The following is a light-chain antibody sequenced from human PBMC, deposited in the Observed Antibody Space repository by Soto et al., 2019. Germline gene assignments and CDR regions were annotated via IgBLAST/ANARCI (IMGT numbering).Light chain of an antibody. V-gene: IGKV2-30*02. J-gene: IGKJ1*01. CDR2: RVS. Sequence: DIVMTQSPLSLPVTLGQPASISCRSSQSLLHSDGNTFLHWFQQRPGQSPRRLIYRVSNRDSGGPGRFRGRWARNYFTPGFRRVGGWDGGGYYCMQGTHWPWTFGQGTKVEIK. CDR3: MQGTHWPWT. CDR1: QSLLHSDGNTF.